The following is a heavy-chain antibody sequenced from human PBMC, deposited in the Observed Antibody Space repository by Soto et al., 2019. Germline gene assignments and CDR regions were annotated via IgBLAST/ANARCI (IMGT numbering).Heavy chain of an antibody. CDR2: ISSASNDI. CDR3: ARVAY. Sequence: GGSLRLSCTDSGFTFSRYSMNWVRQAPGKGLEWVASISSASNDITYADSVKGRLIISRDNAKNSLFLQMNDLRPEDTALYYCARVAYWGQGTLVTVSS. V-gene: IGHV3-21*06. CDR1: GFTFSRYS. J-gene: IGHJ4*02.